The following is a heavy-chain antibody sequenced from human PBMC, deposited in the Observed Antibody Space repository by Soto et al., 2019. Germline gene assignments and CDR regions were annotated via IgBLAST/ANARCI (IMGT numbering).Heavy chain of an antibody. CDR1: GYTFTSYY. V-gene: IGHV1-46*01. J-gene: IGHJ5*02. CDR2: INPSGGST. D-gene: IGHD2-2*01. Sequence: ASVKVSCKASGYTFTSYYMHWVRQAPGQGLEWMGIINPSGGSTSYAQKLQGRVTMTRDTSTSTVYMEVSSLRSEDTAVYYCATEPGYQQNWFDPWGQGTLVTVSS. CDR3: ATEPGYQQNWFDP.